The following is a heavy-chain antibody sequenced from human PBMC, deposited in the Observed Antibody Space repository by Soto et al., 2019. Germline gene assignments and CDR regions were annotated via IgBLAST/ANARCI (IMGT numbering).Heavy chain of an antibody. CDR2: ISSSSTYI. V-gene: IGHV3-21*01. CDR3: ARDLSITGTTYYYGMDV. Sequence: GGSLRLSCAGPGFSFSSYSMNWVRQAPGKGLEWVSSISSSSTYIYYGDSVKGRFTISRDNAKKSLYLQMNSLRAEDTAVYYCARDLSITGTTYYYGMDVWRQGTTVTVSS. CDR1: GFSFSSYS. J-gene: IGHJ6*02. D-gene: IGHD1-20*01.